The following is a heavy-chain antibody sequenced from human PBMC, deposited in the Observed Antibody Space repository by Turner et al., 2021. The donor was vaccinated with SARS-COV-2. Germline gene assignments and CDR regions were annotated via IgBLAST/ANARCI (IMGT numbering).Heavy chain of an antibody. CDR3: VRHGSWNFDS. J-gene: IGHJ5*01. Sequence: EVQLVESGGGLVQSGGSLRPPCAGPGFTFSDYWLGWVRRAPGKGLEWVANIKSDGSSKYYVDSVKDRFTTSRDNAKNSLYLQMYSLRAEDTAVYYCVRHGSWNFDSWGQGTLVTVSS. D-gene: IGHD1-1*01. CDR2: IKSDGSSK. V-gene: IGHV3-7*01. CDR1: GFTFSDYW.